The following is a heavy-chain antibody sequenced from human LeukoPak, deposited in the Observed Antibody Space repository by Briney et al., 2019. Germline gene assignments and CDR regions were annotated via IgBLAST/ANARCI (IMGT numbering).Heavy chain of an antibody. Sequence: PSETLSLTCTVSGGSISGHYWSWIRQPPGKGLEWIGYIYYGGSTNYNPSLKSRVTISVDTSKNQFSLKLSSVTAADTAVYYCARDKSSSGWYHYWGQGTLVTVSS. V-gene: IGHV4-59*11. CDR3: ARDKSSSGWYHY. CDR1: GGSISGHY. CDR2: IYYGGST. D-gene: IGHD6-19*01. J-gene: IGHJ4*02.